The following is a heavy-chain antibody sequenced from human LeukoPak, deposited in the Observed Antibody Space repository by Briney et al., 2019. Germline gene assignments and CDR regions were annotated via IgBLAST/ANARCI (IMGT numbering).Heavy chain of an antibody. CDR3: ARRLRGVVVAATYDWFDP. J-gene: IGHJ5*02. Sequence: SETLSLTCTVSGGSISSSSYYWGWIRQPPGKGLEWIGSIYYSGSTYYNPSLKSRVTISVDTSKNQFSLKLSSVTAADTAVYYCARRLRGVVVAATYDWFDPWGQGTLVTVSS. CDR1: GGSISSSSYY. CDR2: IYYSGST. V-gene: IGHV4-39*01. D-gene: IGHD2-15*01.